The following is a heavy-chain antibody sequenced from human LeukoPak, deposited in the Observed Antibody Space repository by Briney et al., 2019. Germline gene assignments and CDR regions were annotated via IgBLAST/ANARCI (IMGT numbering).Heavy chain of an antibody. Sequence: GRSLRLSCTATGFTFGDYATSWFRQAPGKGLEWVGFIRSKAYGGTTEYAASVKGRFTISRDDSKSIAHLQMNSLKTEDTAVYYCTRSYYDSSGYYKYWGQGTLVIVSS. CDR1: GFTFGDYA. D-gene: IGHD3-22*01. CDR2: IRSKAYGGTT. CDR3: TRSYYDSSGYYKY. V-gene: IGHV3-49*03. J-gene: IGHJ4*02.